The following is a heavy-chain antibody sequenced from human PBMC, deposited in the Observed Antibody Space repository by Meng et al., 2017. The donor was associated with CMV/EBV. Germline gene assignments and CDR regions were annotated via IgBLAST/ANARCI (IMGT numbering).Heavy chain of an antibody. V-gene: IGHV4-39*01. CDR3: ARQDKLSEIDY. J-gene: IGHJ4*02. Sequence: SETLSLTCTVSGGSISSSSYYWGWIRQPPGKGLEWIGSIYYSGSTYYNPSLMSRVTISVDTSKNQFSLKLSSVTAADTAVYYCARQDKLSEIDYWGQGTLVTVSS. D-gene: IGHD2-15*01. CDR1: GGSISSSSYY. CDR2: IYYSGST.